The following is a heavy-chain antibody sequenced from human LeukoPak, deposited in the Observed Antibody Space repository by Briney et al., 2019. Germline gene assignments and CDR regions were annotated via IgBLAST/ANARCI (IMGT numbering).Heavy chain of an antibody. Sequence: GGSLRLSCVASGFTFSSYEMNWVRQAPGKGLEWVSYISSGGSSLFYADSVKGRFTISRDNAKNSLYLQMSSLRAEDTAVYYCARRLDCWGQGTLVTVSS. CDR3: ARRLDC. V-gene: IGHV3-48*03. CDR2: ISSGGSSL. CDR1: GFTFSSYE. J-gene: IGHJ4*02.